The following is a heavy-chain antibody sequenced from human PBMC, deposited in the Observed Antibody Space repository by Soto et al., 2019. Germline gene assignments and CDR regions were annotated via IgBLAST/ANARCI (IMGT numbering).Heavy chain of an antibody. V-gene: IGHV3-72*01. J-gene: IGHJ4*02. CDR3: CRVDPSAKSPDY. CDR1: AVSEFSFSDQY. Sequence: VQVEESGGGLVLPGGSLRLSCTVSAVSEFSFSDQYMDWVRPAPGKGLEWVGRSRNRVNNLSTAYAASVQGRFTISRDESKNTVYLQMNSLKTDDTAVYYCCRVDPSAKSPDYWGQGTLVTVSS. CDR2: SRNRVNNLST. D-gene: IGHD2-15*01.